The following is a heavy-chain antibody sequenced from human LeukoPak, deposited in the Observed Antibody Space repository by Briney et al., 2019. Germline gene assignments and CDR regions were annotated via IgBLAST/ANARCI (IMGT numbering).Heavy chain of an antibody. CDR3: ARASGKSSDAFDI. CDR1: GYTFTSYG. V-gene: IGHV1-18*01. CDR2: ISAYNGNT. J-gene: IGHJ3*02. D-gene: IGHD1-14*01. Sequence: ASLKVSCKASGYTFTSYGLIWVRQAPGQGLEWMGWISAYNGNTNYAQRLQGRVTMTIDTSTSTAYMELRSLRSDDTAVFYCARASGKSSDAFDIWGQGTMVTVSS.